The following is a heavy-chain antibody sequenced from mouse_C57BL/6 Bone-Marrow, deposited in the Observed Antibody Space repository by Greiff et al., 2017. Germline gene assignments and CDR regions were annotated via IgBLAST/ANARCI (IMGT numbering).Heavy chain of an antibody. V-gene: IGHV1-64*01. CDR2: IHPNSGST. CDR1: GYTFTSYW. CDR3: ARSDWAWFAY. Sequence: QVQLQQPGAELVKPGASVKLSCKASGYTFTSYWMHWVKQRPGQGLEWIGMIHPNSGSTNYNEKFKSKATLTVDKSSSTAYMQLRSLTSEDSAVYYCARSDWAWFAYWGQGTLVTVSA. J-gene: IGHJ3*01. D-gene: IGHD4-1*01.